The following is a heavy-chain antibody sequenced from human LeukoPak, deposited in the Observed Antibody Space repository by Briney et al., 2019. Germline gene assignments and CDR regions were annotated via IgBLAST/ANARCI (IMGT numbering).Heavy chain of an antibody. CDR3: ARDWVYKIDY. Sequence: GGSLRLSCAAAGFTFSSYVMHWVRRTPGKGLVWVSRISHDGIISYADSVKGRFTISRDNAKNTLTLQMNSLRVEDTAVYFCARDWVYKIDYWGRGTLVTVSS. V-gene: IGHV3-74*01. CDR1: GFTFSSYV. D-gene: IGHD5-24*01. J-gene: IGHJ4*02. CDR2: ISHDGII.